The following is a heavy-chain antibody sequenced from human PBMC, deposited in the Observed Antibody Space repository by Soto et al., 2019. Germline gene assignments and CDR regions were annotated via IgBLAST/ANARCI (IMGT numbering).Heavy chain of an antibody. CDR3: ARGSSGYISSWYYFDY. Sequence: PGGSLRLSCAASGFTFTDYALSWVRQAPGKGLEWVATISGIGGSTYLADSVKGRLSISRDNSKNTVSLLMNSLRVEDTAVYFCARGSSGYISSWYYFDYWGRGTLVTVSS. CDR1: GFTFTDYA. J-gene: IGHJ4*02. D-gene: IGHD6-13*01. CDR2: ISGIGGST. V-gene: IGHV3-23*01.